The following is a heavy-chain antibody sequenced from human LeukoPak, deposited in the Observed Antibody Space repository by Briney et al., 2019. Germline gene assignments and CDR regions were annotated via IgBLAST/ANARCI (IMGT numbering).Heavy chain of an antibody. D-gene: IGHD2-21*02. CDR3: AKALQHIVVVTASPFDY. V-gene: IGHV3-23*01. J-gene: IGHJ4*02. CDR2: ISSSGGST. Sequence: GGSLRLSCAASGFTFSSYAMSWVRQAPGKGLEWVSAISSSGGSTYYADSVKGRFTISRDNSKNTLYLQMNSLRAEDTAVYYCAKALQHIVVVTASPFDYWGQGTLVTVSS. CDR1: GFTFSSYA.